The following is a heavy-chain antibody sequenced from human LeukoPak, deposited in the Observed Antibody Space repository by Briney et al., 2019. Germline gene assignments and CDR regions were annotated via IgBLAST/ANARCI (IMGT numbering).Heavy chain of an antibody. CDR1: GGSISSYY. CDR3: ARDIVVVPAAPAFDI. D-gene: IGHD2-2*01. Sequence: SETLSLTCTVSGGSISSYYWSWIRQPAGKGLEWIGRIYTSGTTNYNPSLKSRVTMSVDTSKNQFSLKLSSVTAADTAVYYCARDIVVVPAAPAFDIWGQGTMVTVSS. CDR2: IYTSGTT. V-gene: IGHV4-4*07. J-gene: IGHJ3*02.